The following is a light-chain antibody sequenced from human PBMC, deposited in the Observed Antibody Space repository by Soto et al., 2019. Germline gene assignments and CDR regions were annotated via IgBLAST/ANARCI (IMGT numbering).Light chain of an antibody. J-gene: IGKJ4*02. V-gene: IGKV1-5*03. Sequence: DIQMTQSPSTLSASVGDRVTITCRASQSISSWLAWYQQKPGKAPKLLIYKASSVESGVPSRFSASGSGTEFTLTISSLQPDDFATYSCQQYDSSPLTFGGGTKVEIK. CDR3: QQYDSSPLT. CDR1: QSISSW. CDR2: KAS.